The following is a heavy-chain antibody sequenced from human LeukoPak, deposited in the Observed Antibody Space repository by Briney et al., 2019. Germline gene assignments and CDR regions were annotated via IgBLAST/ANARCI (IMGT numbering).Heavy chain of an antibody. V-gene: IGHV4-59*01. CDR3: ASNPSGWYGLFDY. CDR2: IHYSGSP. J-gene: IGHJ4*02. Sequence: SQTLSLTCTVSSRFLSILYARWVRHPPGKGLEWSGYIHYSGSPNFNPSLTSRVTISVDTYKKQFSLKLNSVTAADTAVYYSASNPSGWYGLFDYWGQGTLVTVSS. D-gene: IGHD6-19*01. CDR1: SRFLSILY.